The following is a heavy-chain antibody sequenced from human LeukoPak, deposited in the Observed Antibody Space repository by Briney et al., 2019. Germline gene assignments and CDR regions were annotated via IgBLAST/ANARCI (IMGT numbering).Heavy chain of an antibody. D-gene: IGHD2-15*01. Sequence: SETLSRTGTVSGGSISSSSYYWRWTRQPPGKGLEWIGSIYYSGSTYYNPSLKSRGTISVDTSKNQYSLKLSSVTAADTAVYYCARHARSIVVVVAASSPFDGWGQRTLVSVSS. V-gene: IGHV4-39*01. J-gene: IGHJ4*02. CDR2: IYYSGST. CDR1: GGSISSSSYY. CDR3: ARHARSIVVVVAASSPFDG.